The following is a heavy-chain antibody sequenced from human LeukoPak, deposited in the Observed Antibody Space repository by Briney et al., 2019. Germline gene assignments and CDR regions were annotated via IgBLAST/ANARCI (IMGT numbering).Heavy chain of an antibody. CDR3: ARETSYYYDSSGYRLTDY. CDR1: GFTFSSYS. CDR2: IWYDGSNK. J-gene: IGHJ4*02. Sequence: GGSLRLSCAASGFTFSSYSMHWVRQAPGKGLEWVAVIWYDGSNKYYADPVKGRFTISRDNSKNTLYLQMNSLRAEDTAVYYCARETSYYYDSSGYRLTDYWGQGTLVTVSS. V-gene: IGHV3-33*01. D-gene: IGHD3-22*01.